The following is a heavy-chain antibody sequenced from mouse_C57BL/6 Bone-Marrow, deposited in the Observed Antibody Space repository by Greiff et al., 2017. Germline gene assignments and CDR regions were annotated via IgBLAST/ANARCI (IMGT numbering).Heavy chain of an antibody. CDR1: GFSLTSYG. D-gene: IGHD2-14*01. CDR3: AKRYDYYAMDY. Sequence: VQLQESGPGLVQPSQRLSITCTVSGFSLTSYGVHWVRQSPGKGLEWLGVIWRGGSTDYNAAFMSRLSITKDNSKSQVFFKMNSLQADATAIYYCAKRYDYYAMDYWGQGTSVTVSS. J-gene: IGHJ4*01. CDR2: IWRGGST. V-gene: IGHV2-5*01.